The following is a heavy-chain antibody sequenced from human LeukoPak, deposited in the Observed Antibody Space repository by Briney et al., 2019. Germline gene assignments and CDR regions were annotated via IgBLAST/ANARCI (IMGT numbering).Heavy chain of an antibody. CDR3: ASIGSGWSLVW. V-gene: IGHV5-51*01. Sequence: RGESLEISLKGSGYRFTNYCNAWVRQMPGKGLEWMGIIYPGDSDTRYSPSFQGQVTISADKSISTAYLQWSSLKAWDTAMYHCASIGSGWSLVWWGEGTLVTVSS. J-gene: IGHJ4*02. D-gene: IGHD6-19*01. CDR2: IYPGDSDT. CDR1: GYRFTNYC.